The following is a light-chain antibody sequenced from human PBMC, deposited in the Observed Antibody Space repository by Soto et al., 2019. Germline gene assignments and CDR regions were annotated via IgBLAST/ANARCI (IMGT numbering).Light chain of an antibody. CDR2: GTS. J-gene: IGKJ4*01. CDR1: QSVGSH. Sequence: EIVMTQSPVTLSVAPGERATLSCRASQSVGSHLAWYQQRPGQAPRLLIYGTSARATGIPATFSGSGSGTEFTLTISSLQSEDFAVYYCQQYDNWPSVTFGGGTKVDI. V-gene: IGKV3-15*01. CDR3: QQYDNWPSVT.